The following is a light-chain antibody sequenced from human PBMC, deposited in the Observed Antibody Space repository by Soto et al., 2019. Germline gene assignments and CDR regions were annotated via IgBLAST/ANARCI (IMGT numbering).Light chain of an antibody. Sequence: SALTQPASVSGSPGQSIILSCTGTSSDVGGYKYVSWYQQHPGKAPKLVIYDVSNRPSGVSNRFSGSKSGNTASLTISGLQAEDEADYYCSSYTNTGTDVAFGGGTQLTVL. CDR2: DVS. CDR1: SSDVGGYKY. CDR3: SSYTNTGTDVA. V-gene: IGLV2-14*01. J-gene: IGLJ2*01.